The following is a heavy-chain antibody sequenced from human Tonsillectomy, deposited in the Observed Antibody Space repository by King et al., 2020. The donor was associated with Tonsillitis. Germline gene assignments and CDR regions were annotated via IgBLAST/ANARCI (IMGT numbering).Heavy chain of an antibody. J-gene: IGHJ3*02. Sequence: VQLVESGGGLVKPGGSLRLSCAASGFTFSSYTMNWVRQAPGKGLEWVSSISSSSSYIYYADSVKGRFTISRDNAKNSLYLQMNSLRAEDTAVYYCARVRFIRVGATFAFDIWRQGTMVTVSS. CDR1: GFTFSSYT. V-gene: IGHV3-21*01. CDR3: ARVRFIRVGATFAFDI. D-gene: IGHD1-26*01. CDR2: ISSSSSYI.